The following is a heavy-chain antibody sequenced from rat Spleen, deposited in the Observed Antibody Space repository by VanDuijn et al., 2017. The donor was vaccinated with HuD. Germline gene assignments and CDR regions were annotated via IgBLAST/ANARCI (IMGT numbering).Heavy chain of an antibody. J-gene: IGHJ3*01. CDR1: GFTFRNYD. V-gene: IGHV5-25*01. CDR2: ISPSGTGT. D-gene: IGHD4-3*01. CDR3: VRQDTSGYSNWFAY. Sequence: EVQLVESGGGLVQPGGSLRLSCTTSGFTFRNYDMAWVRQAPTMGLEGVTCISPSGTGTYYQDSVRGRFIVSRDNAKSTLSLQMDSLRSEDMATYYCVRQDTSGYSNWFAYWGQGTLVSVSS.